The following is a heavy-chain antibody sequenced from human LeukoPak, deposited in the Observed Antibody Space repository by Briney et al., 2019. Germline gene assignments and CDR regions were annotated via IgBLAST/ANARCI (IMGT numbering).Heavy chain of an antibody. Sequence: GGSLRLSCAASGFTFSRYTMNWVRQAPGKGLEWISDISSSSTTKHYADSVKGRFTISRDNAKNSLYLQMNSLRAEDTAVYYCARDRRLDYWGQGTLVTVSS. CDR1: GFTFSRYT. CDR3: ARDRRLDY. CDR2: ISSSSTTK. V-gene: IGHV3-48*04. J-gene: IGHJ4*02.